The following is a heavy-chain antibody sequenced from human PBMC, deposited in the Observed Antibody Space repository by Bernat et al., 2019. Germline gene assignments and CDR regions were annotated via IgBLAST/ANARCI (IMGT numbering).Heavy chain of an antibody. CDR3: ARGRFTTMIVVAVLDY. CDR1: GFTFSSYG. V-gene: IGHV3-33*01. CDR2: IWYDGSNK. Sequence: QVQLVESGGGVVQPGRSLRLSCAASGFTFSSYGMHWVRQAPGKGLEWVAIIWYDGSNKYYAESVKGRFTISRDNSKTTLYLQMNSLRTEYTAVYYCARGRFTTMIVVAVLDYWGQGTLVTVSS. D-gene: IGHD3-22*01. J-gene: IGHJ4*02.